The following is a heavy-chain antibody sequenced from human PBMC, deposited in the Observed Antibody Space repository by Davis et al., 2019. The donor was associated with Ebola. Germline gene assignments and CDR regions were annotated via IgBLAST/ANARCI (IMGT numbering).Heavy chain of an antibody. Sequence: GESLKISCAASGFTFSSYAMSWVRQVPGKGLEWVSTISTNEDHTHYSDSVKGRFTISRDNSKNTLYLQMNSLRAEDTATYYCARYCHYTDCSYFDCWGQGTMVAVSS. CDR2: ISTNEDHT. CDR1: GFTFSSYA. CDR3: ARYCHYTDCSYFDC. J-gene: IGHJ4*02. V-gene: IGHV3-23*01. D-gene: IGHD2-15*01.